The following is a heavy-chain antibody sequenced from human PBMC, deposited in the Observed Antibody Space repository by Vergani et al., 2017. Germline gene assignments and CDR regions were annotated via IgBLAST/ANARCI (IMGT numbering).Heavy chain of an antibody. CDR2: IIPIFGTA. J-gene: IGHJ6*02. Sequence: QVQLVQSGAEVKKPGSSVKVSCKASGGTFSSYAISWVRQAPGQGLEWMGGIIPIFGTANYAQKFQGRVTITADKSTSTAYMELSSLRSEDTAVYYCARRGDNCSGGSCFSPYYGMDVWGQGTTVTVSS. CDR1: GGTFSSYA. V-gene: IGHV1-69*06. D-gene: IGHD2-15*01. CDR3: ARRGDNCSGGSCFSPYYGMDV.